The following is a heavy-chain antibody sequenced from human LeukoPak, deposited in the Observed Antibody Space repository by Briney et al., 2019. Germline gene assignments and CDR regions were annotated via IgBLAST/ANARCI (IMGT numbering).Heavy chain of an antibody. V-gene: IGHV1-18*01. CDR3: ARDLYYHGSESYYSDAFDL. CDR2: ISGYNGHT. D-gene: IGHD3-10*01. Sequence: ASVRVSCKASGYTFTNCGLSWVRQAPGQGLGWMGWISGYNGHTNYAQRLQGRVTMTTDSSTSTAYLELRSLRSDDTAVYYCARDLYYHGSESYYSDAFDLWGQGTMVTVSS. CDR1: GYTFTNCG. J-gene: IGHJ3*01.